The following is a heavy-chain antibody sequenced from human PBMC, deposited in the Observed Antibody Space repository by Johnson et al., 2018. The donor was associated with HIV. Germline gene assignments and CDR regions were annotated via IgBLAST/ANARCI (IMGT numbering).Heavy chain of an antibody. CDR1: GFTFSSYG. CDR3: ARDPSRSPGAFDI. J-gene: IGHJ3*02. CDR2: IHWPGGST. V-gene: IGHV3-NL1*01. Sequence: QVQLVESGGGVVQPGRSLRLSCAASGFTFSSYGMNWVRQAPGKGLEWVSGIHWPGGSTGFADPVQGRFTRSRDNAKNSLNLQMNSLRAEDTAVYYCARDPSRSPGAFDIWGQGTMVTVSS.